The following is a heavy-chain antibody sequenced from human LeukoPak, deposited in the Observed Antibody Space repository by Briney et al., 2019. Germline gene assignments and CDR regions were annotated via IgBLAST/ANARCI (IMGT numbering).Heavy chain of an antibody. CDR1: GYTFTGYY. D-gene: IGHD2-2*01. Sequence: ASVKVSCKASGYTFTGYYMHWVRQAPGQGLEWMGWINPNIGGTNYAQKFQGRVTMTRDTSISTAYMELSRLRSDDTAVYYCARMGPGYCSGTSCYPWFDPWGQGTLVTVSS. V-gene: IGHV1-2*02. CDR2: INPNIGGT. J-gene: IGHJ5*02. CDR3: ARMGPGYCSGTSCYPWFDP.